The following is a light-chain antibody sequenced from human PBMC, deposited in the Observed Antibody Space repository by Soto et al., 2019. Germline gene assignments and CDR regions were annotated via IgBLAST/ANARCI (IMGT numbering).Light chain of an antibody. CDR1: QSVSNN. J-gene: IGKJ1*01. CDR3: QQYNNWLPWT. CDR2: GAS. Sequence: EIVMTQSPATLSVSRGEGATLSCRASQSVSNNLAWYQQKPGRAPRLLVYGASTRATGVPARFSGSGSGTEFTLTISSLQSADFAVYYCQQYNNWLPWTFGHGTKADIK. V-gene: IGKV3-15*01.